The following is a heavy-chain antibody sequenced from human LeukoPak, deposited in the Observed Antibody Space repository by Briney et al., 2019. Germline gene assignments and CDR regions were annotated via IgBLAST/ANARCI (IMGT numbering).Heavy chain of an antibody. CDR1: GYTFTSYS. V-gene: IGHV7-4-1*02. CDR3: ARDPTTVVPAALPYYYYGMDV. J-gene: IGHJ6*02. D-gene: IGHD2-2*01. Sequence: ASVKVSCKASGYTFTSYSMNWVRQAPGQGLEWMGWINTNTGNPTYAQGFTGRFAFSLDTSVSTAYLQISSLKAEDTAVYYCARDPTTVVPAALPYYYYGMDVWGQGTTVTVSS. CDR2: INTNTGNP.